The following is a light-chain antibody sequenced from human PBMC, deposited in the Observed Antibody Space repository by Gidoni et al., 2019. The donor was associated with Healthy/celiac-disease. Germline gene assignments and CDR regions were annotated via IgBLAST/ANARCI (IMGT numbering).Light chain of an antibody. CDR2: GAS. Sequence: EIVMTQSPATLAVSPGARATLSCRASQCVSSNLAWYQQKPGQAPRHPINGASIRATGIPARFSGSGSGTEYTLTISSQQSEDFAVYYCQQYNNWPPWTFGQXTKVEIK. V-gene: IGKV3D-15*01. CDR1: QCVSSN. J-gene: IGKJ1*01. CDR3: QQYNNWPPWT.